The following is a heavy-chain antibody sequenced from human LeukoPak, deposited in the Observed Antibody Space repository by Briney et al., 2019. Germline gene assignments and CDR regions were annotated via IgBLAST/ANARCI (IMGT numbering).Heavy chain of an antibody. CDR1: GFTFRDYY. V-gene: IGHV3-11*01. J-gene: IGHJ4*02. D-gene: IGHD2-15*01. Sequence: GGSLRLSCAASGFTFRDYYMNWIRQAPGKGLEWVSYISTSGSTKYYADSVKGRFTISRDNAKNSLYLQMNSLRAEDTAMYYCARGVGSGGRLRAGDYWGQGTLVTVSS. CDR2: ISTSGSTK. CDR3: ARGVGSGGRLRAGDY.